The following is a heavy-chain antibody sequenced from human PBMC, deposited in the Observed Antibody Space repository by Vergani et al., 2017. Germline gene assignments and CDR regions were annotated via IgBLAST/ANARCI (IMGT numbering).Heavy chain of an antibody. Sequence: EVQLVESGGGLVQPGRSLRLSCAASGFTFSSYEMNWVRQAPGKGLEWVSYISSSGSTIYYADSVKGRFTISRDNAKNSLYLQMNSLRAEDTAVYYCARDDPDGDYVLSYFDYWGQGTLVTVSS. J-gene: IGHJ4*02. CDR1: GFTFSSYE. V-gene: IGHV3-48*03. CDR3: ARDDPDGDYVLSYFDY. CDR2: ISSSGSTI. D-gene: IGHD4-17*01.